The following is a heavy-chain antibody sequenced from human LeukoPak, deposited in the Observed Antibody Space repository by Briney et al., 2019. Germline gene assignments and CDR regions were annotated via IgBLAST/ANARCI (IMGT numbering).Heavy chain of an antibody. D-gene: IGHD4-11*01. CDR3: AAGSNGYYYYYMDV. CDR2: ISAYNGNT. V-gene: IGHV1-18*01. Sequence: ASVKVSCKASGYTFTSYGISWVRQAPGQGLEWMGWISAYNGNTNYAQKLQGRVTMTTDTSTSTAYMELRSLRSDDTAVYYCAAGSNGYYYYYMDVWGKGTTVTVSS. J-gene: IGHJ6*03. CDR1: GYTFTSYG.